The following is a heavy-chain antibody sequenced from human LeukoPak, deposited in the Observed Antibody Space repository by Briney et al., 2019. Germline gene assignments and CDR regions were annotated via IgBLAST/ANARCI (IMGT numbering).Heavy chain of an antibody. CDR3: ARGITTFGVAGYYFDY. Sequence: PSETLSLTCTVSGDSIISSDYYWGWVRQSPGRGLEWIGSMHLGGSTYYKPSLKSRATIFVDTSENQFSLNLNSVTAADTAVYHCARGITTFGVAGYYFDYWGQGALLTVSS. CDR1: GDSIISSDYY. D-gene: IGHD3-3*01. J-gene: IGHJ4*02. V-gene: IGHV4-39*01. CDR2: MHLGGST.